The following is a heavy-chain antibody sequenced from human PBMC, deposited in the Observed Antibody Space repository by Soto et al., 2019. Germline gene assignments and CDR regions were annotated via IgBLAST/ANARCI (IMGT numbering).Heavy chain of an antibody. CDR3: AVGSNCLSMAV. Sequence: QVQLVQSGAEVKKPGASVKVSCKASGYTFTSYYMHWVRLAPGQGLEWMGIINPDGGGTSYAQQFQGRVIMTRDTSTSTVYMEMSSLRSEDTAVYYCAVGSNCLSMAVWGQGPTVTVSS. CDR1: GYTFTSYY. D-gene: IGHD4-4*01. J-gene: IGHJ6*02. CDR2: INPDGGGT. V-gene: IGHV1-46*01.